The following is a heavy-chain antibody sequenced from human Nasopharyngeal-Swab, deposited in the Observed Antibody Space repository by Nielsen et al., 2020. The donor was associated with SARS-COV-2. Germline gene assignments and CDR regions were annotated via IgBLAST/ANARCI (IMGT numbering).Heavy chain of an antibody. V-gene: IGHV3-73*01. Sequence: GESLKISCAASGFTFSGSAMHWVRQASGKGLEWVGRIRSKANSYATAYAASVKGRFTISRDDSKNTVYLQMNSLKTEDTAVYYCTRHDTVVSTWGQGTLVTVSS. J-gene: IGHJ5*02. CDR2: IRSKANSYAT. D-gene: IGHD4-23*01. CDR1: GFTFSGSA. CDR3: TRHDTVVST.